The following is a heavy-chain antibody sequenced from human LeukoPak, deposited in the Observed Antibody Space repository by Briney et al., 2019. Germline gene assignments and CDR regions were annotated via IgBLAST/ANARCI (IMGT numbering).Heavy chain of an antibody. Sequence: GGSLRLSCAASGFTFSSYSMNWVRQAPGKGLEWVSSISSSSSYIYYADPVKGRFTISRDNAKNSLYLQMNSLRAEDTAVYYCARSTLYGSGSYGVDYWGQGTLVTVSS. CDR2: ISSSSSYI. V-gene: IGHV3-21*01. D-gene: IGHD3-10*01. J-gene: IGHJ4*02. CDR1: GFTFSSYS. CDR3: ARSTLYGSGSYGVDY.